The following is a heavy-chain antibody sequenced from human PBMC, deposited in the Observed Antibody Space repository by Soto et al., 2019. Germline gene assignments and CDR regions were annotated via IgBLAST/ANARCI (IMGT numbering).Heavy chain of an antibody. D-gene: IGHD2-15*01. J-gene: IGHJ4*02. Sequence: SETLSLTCTFSVVSIFSHSYYWGWIRQAPGKGLEWIATINHSGSTYHNPSLKSRVTMSVDTSKNQFSLNLSSVTAADTAVYYCARRYAPRYSSGNNHFDLWGQGTLVTVSS. CDR2: INHSGST. V-gene: IGHV4-39*01. CDR1: VVSIFSHSYY. CDR3: ARRYAPRYSSGNNHFDL.